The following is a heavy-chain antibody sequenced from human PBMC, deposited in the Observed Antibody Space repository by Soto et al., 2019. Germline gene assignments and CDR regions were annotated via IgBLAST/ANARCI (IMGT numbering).Heavy chain of an antibody. V-gene: IGHV5-51*01. D-gene: IGHD1-7*01. J-gene: IGHJ6*02. CDR2: IYPGDSDT. CDR3: ARGDRYNWNYRSTYYYYGMDV. CDR1: GYSFTSYW. Sequence: GEFLKISCKGSGYSFTSYWIGWVRQMPGKGLEWMGIIYPGDSDTRYSPSFQGQVTISADKSISTAYLQWSSLKASDTAMYYCARGDRYNWNYRSTYYYYGMDVWGQGTTVTVSS.